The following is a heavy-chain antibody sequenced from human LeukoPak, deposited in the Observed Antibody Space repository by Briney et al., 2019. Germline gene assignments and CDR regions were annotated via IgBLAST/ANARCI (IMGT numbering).Heavy chain of an antibody. CDR1: GYTFTSYG. CDR2: ISAYNGNT. V-gene: IGHV1-18*01. J-gene: IGHJ4*02. CDR3: ARVPDDYVWGSYRSPYFDY. Sequence: GASVKVSCKASGYTFTSYGISWLRQAPGQGLEWMGWISAYNGNTNYAQKLQGRVTMTTDTSTSTAYMELRSLRSDDTAVYYCARVPDDYVWGSYRSPYFDYWGQGTLVTVSS. D-gene: IGHD3-16*02.